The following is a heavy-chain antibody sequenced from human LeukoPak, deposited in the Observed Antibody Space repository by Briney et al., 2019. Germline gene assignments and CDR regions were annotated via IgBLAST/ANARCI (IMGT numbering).Heavy chain of an antibody. CDR3: AKASTVMVYWYFDL. CDR2: ISGSGGST. J-gene: IGHJ2*01. V-gene: IGHV3-23*01. D-gene: IGHD5-18*01. CDR1: GFTFSSYS. Sequence: GGSLRLSCAASGFTFSSYSMNWVRQAPGKGLEWVSGISGSGGSTYYADSVKGRFTISRDNSKNTLYLQMNSLRAEDTAVYYCAKASTVMVYWYFDLWGRGTLVTVSS.